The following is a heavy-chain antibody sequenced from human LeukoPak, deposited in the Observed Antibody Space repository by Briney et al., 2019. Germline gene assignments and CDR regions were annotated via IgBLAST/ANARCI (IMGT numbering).Heavy chain of an antibody. CDR1: SGSISSYY. Sequence: PSETLSLTCTVSSGSISSYYWSWIRQPPGKGLEWIGYIYYTGSTNYNPSLKSRVTISVDMSKNQFSLNLSSVTAADTAVYYCARHGPYLGRLGWFDPWGQGTLVTVSS. V-gene: IGHV4-59*08. J-gene: IGHJ5*02. CDR2: IYYTGST. CDR3: ARHGPYLGRLGWFDP. D-gene: IGHD1-26*01.